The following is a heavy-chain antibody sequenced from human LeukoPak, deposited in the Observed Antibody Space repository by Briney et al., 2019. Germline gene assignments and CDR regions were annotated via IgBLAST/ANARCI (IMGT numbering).Heavy chain of an antibody. Sequence: GESLKISCKGSGYNFPTYWIGWVRQMPGKGLEWMGIIYPGDSDTRYSPSFQGQVTISADKSISTAYLQWSSLKASDTAMYYCARLYARRSAPWGQGPLVTVSS. CDR1: GYNFPTYW. D-gene: IGHD2-2*01. V-gene: IGHV5-51*01. CDR3: ARLYARRSAP. CDR2: IYPGDSDT. J-gene: IGHJ5*02.